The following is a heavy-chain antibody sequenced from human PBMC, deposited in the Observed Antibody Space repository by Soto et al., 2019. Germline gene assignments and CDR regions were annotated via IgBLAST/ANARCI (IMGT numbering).Heavy chain of an antibody. V-gene: IGHV4-34*01. D-gene: IGHD1-7*01. CDR1: GGSLSGYY. CDR2: INHRGSS. CDR3: ARSDNGNSLYVVDV. Sequence: SETLSLTCAVNGGSLSGYYWSWIRQSPGKGLEWIGEINHRGSSDYNPSLKSRVTLSIDASMNHVTLELTSVTAADTAVYYCARSDNGNSLYVVDVWGQGTGVTVSS. J-gene: IGHJ6*02.